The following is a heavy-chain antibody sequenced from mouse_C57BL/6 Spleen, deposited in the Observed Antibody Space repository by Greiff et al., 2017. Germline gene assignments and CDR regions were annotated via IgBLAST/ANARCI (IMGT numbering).Heavy chain of an antibody. CDR3: AKGDDLDY. CDR2: INPNYGTT. V-gene: IGHV1-39*01. J-gene: IGHJ2*02. CDR1: GYSFTDYN. Sequence: EVQLMESGPELVKPGASVKISCKASGYSFTDYNLNWVQQSHGKSLEWIGVINPNYGTTSYNQKFKGKATLTVDQSSSTAYMQLSSLTSEDSAVYFCAKGDDLDYWGQGTSLTVSS.